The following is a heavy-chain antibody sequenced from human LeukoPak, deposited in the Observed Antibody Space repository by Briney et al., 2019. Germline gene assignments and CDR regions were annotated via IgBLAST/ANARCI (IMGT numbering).Heavy chain of an antibody. V-gene: IGHV3-48*03. CDR2: ISSGGSTI. D-gene: IGHD3-10*01. CDR1: GFTFSSYE. CDR3: ARDGSGISSYGMDV. Sequence: GGSLRLSCAASGFTFSSYEMNWVRQAPGKGLEWVSYISSGGSTIYYADSVKGRFTISRDNAKNSLYLQMNSLRAEDTAVYYCARDGSGISSYGMDVWGQGTTVTVSS. J-gene: IGHJ6*02.